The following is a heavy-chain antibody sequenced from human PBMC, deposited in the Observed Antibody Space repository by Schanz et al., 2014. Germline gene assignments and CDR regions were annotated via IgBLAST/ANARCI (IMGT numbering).Heavy chain of an antibody. J-gene: IGHJ4*02. D-gene: IGHD3-10*01. CDR1: GFTFSNYW. Sequence: EVQVVESGGGLVQPGGSLRLSCAASGFTFSNYWMSWVRQAPGKGLEWVANIRQEGSEKYYVDSVKGRFTVSRDDAKNSLYLQMNSLRVEDTAVYYCARSEMDRGVIWGYWGQGTLVTVSS. CDR2: IRQEGSEK. V-gene: IGHV3-7*01. CDR3: ARSEMDRGVIWGY.